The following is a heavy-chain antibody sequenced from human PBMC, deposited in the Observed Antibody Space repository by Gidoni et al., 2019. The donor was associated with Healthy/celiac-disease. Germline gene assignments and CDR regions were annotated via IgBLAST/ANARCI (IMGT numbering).Heavy chain of an antibody. Sequence: QVQLVESGGGVVQPGRSLRLSCAASGFTFSHYAMHWVRQAPGKGLEWVAVISYDGSNKYYADSVKGRFTISRDNSKNTLYLQMNSLRAEDTAVYYCARDWLDSSGYYYGGMDYWGQGTLVTVSS. D-gene: IGHD3-22*01. CDR2: ISYDGSNK. J-gene: IGHJ4*02. CDR3: ARDWLDSSGYYYGGMDY. CDR1: GFTFSHYA. V-gene: IGHV3-30-3*01.